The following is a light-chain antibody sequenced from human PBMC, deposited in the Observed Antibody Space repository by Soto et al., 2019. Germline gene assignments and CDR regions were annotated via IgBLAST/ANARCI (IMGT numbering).Light chain of an antibody. J-gene: IGLJ2*01. CDR1: SSDIGAYNF. CDR2: DVN. V-gene: IGLV2-14*03. CDR3: TSWTTSTTMI. Sequence: QSALTQAASVTGFPGQSITISCTGTSSDIGAYNFVSWYQQHPGKAPKLMLYDVNIRPSGVSNRLSGSKSGNTASLTISGLQAEDEADYYCTSWTTSTTMIFGGGT.